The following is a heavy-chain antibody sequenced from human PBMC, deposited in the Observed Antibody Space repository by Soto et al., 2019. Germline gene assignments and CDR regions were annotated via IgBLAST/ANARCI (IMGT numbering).Heavy chain of an antibody. Sequence: EVQVSESGGGLVQPGGSLRLSCATSGFTFSHYPMNWVRQAPGKGLEWVSGISAGGDRTYYADSVKGRFTIFGDNSKNSVSLQMNSLRVEDTAVYYCARRVWGQGTLVTVSS. V-gene: IGHV3-23*01. J-gene: IGHJ4*02. CDR2: ISAGGDRT. CDR1: GFTFSHYP. CDR3: ARRV.